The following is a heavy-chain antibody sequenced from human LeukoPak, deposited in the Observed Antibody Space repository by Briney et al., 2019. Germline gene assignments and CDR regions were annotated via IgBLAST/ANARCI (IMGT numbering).Heavy chain of an antibody. CDR3: ARDRRVFDY. J-gene: IGHJ4*02. V-gene: IGHV4-34*01. Sequence: SETLSLTCAVYGGSFSGYYWSWIRQPPGKGLEWIGEINHSGSTNYNPSLKSRVTISVDTSKNQFSLKLSSVTAADTAVYYCARDRRVFDYWGQGTLVTVSS. CDR1: GGSFSGYY. CDR2: INHSGST.